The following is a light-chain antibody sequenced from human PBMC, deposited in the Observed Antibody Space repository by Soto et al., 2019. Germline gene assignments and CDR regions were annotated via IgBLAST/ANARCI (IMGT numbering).Light chain of an antibody. V-gene: IGLV1-44*01. J-gene: IGLJ3*02. CDR2: SND. Sequence: QSVLTQAPSASGTPGQRVTISCSGSSSNIGSNTVTWYQQVPGTAPKLLIYSNDQRPSGVPDRFSGSKSGTSAFLAIAGLQSEDEADYYCAAWDDSLNGGVFGGGTKLTVL. CDR1: SSNIGSNT. CDR3: AAWDDSLNGGV.